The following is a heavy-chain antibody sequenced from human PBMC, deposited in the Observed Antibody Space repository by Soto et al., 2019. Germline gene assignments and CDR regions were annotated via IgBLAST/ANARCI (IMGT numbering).Heavy chain of an antibody. CDR1: GLTFSTYW. D-gene: IGHD2-15*01. Sequence: GGSLRLSCAASGLTFSTYWMTWVRQAPGKGLEWVANINQDGSLKYYADSAKGRFTISRDNARNSLYLQMNSLRDEDTAVYYCARNIVVEVAEVAAKTDAFDIWGQGTMVTVSS. V-gene: IGHV3-7*01. J-gene: IGHJ3*02. CDR2: INQDGSLK. CDR3: ARNIVVEVAEVAAKTDAFDI.